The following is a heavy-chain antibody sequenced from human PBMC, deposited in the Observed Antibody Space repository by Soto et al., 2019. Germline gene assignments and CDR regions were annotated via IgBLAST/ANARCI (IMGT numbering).Heavy chain of an antibody. CDR2: ISGSGGST. J-gene: IGHJ6*03. Sequence: GGSLRPSCAASGFTFSSYAMSWVRQAPGKGLEWVSAISGSGGSTYYADSLKGRFTISGDNSKNTLYQQRNSLRAEDAVLYCGTNGHGDYYYYIDVWGKGTTVTVSS. V-gene: IGHV3-23*01. D-gene: IGHD4-17*01. CDR3: TNGHGDYYYYIDV. CDR1: GFTFSSYA.